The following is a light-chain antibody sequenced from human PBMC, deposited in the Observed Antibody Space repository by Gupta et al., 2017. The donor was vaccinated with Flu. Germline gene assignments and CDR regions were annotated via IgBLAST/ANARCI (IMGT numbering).Light chain of an antibody. Sequence: QSVLTQPPSVSGPTGQRVTFSCTGGSSPIGAGQDVHWYQHLPGTAPKLLIYDYTYRASGVPDRFSGSKSATSATLAITGLQADDEAYYYCQSYDTRLSGYVFGSGTKVTVL. CDR1: SSPIGAGQD. J-gene: IGLJ1*01. CDR2: DYT. CDR3: QSYDTRLSGYV. V-gene: IGLV1-40*01.